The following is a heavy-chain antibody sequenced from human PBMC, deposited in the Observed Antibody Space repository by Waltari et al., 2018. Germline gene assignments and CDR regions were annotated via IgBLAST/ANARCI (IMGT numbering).Heavy chain of an antibody. CDR2: ISSSSSYI. J-gene: IGHJ4*02. V-gene: IGHV3-21*01. CDR3: ARDQWGGWPIDY. CDR1: GFTFGSYS. D-gene: IGHD6-19*01. Sequence: EVQLVESGGGLVKPGGSLRLSCAASGFTFGSYSMNWVRQAPGKGLEWVSSISSSSSYIYYADSVKGRFTISRDNAKNSLYLQMNSLRAEDTAVYYCARDQWGGWPIDYWGQGTLVTVSS.